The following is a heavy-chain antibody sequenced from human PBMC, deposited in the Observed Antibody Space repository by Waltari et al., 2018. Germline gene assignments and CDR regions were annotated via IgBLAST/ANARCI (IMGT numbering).Heavy chain of an antibody. J-gene: IGHJ4*02. CDR3: VKDRGLYSSSSGLDY. Sequence: EVQLVESGGGLVQPGSSLRLSCAASGFSFDVYAMHWVRQAPGKGLEWVSGISWKSGSTAYADSVEGRFTISRDNAKNSLYLQMHSLRPEDTALYYCVKDRGLYSSSSGLDYWGQGTLVTVSS. CDR2: ISWKSGST. CDR1: GFSFDVYA. D-gene: IGHD6-6*01. V-gene: IGHV3-9*01.